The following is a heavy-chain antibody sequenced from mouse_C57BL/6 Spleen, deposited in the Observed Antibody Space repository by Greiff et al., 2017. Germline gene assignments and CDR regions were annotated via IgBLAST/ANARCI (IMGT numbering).Heavy chain of an antibody. D-gene: IGHD1-1*01. Sequence: EVKLQESGPGLVKPSQSLSLTCSVTGYSITSGYYWNWIRQFPGNKLEWMGYISYDGSNNYNPSLKNRISITRDTSKNQFFLKLNSVTTEDTATYYCAREGVITCFDYWGQGTTLTVSS. J-gene: IGHJ2*01. V-gene: IGHV3-6*01. CDR2: ISYDGSN. CDR3: AREGVITCFDY. CDR1: GYSITSGYY.